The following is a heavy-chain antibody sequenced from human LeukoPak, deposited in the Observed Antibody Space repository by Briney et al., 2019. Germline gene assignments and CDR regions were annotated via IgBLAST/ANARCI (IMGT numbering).Heavy chain of an antibody. CDR3: ARVPTYYYDSSGYYPSDYFDY. D-gene: IGHD3-22*01. CDR2: IIPIFGTA. V-gene: IGHV1-69*05. Sequence: GASVKVSCKASGGTFSSYAISWVRQAPGQGLEWMGGIIPIFGTANYAQKLQGRATMTTDTSTSTAYMELRSLRSDDTAVYYCARVPTYYYDSSGYYPSDYFDYWGQGTLVTVSS. CDR1: GGTFSSYA. J-gene: IGHJ4*02.